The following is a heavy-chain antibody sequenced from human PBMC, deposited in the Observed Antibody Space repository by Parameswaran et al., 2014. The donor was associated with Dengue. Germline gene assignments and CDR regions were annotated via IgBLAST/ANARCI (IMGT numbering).Heavy chain of an antibody. V-gene: IGHV1-8*01. J-gene: IGHJ4*02. Sequence: WVRQAPGQGLEWMGWMNPNSGNTGYAQKFQGRVTMTRNTSISTAYMELSSLRSEDTAVYYCARGGYSYNDYWGQGTLVTVSS. CDR2: MNPNSGNT. D-gene: IGHD5-18*01. CDR3: ARGGYSYNDY.